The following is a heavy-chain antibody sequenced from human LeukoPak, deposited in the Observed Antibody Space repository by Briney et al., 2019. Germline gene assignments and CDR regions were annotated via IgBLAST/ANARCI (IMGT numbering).Heavy chain of an antibody. CDR2: IYSGGST. Sequence: GSLRLSCAASGFTVRSNYMSWVRQAPGKGLGWVSVIYSGGSTYYADSVKGRFTISRDNSKNTLYLQMNSLRAEDTAVYYCATEGSGSYSPFEYWGQGTLVTVSS. CDR1: GFTVRSNY. CDR3: ATEGSGSYSPFEY. V-gene: IGHV3-66*01. D-gene: IGHD1-26*01. J-gene: IGHJ4*02.